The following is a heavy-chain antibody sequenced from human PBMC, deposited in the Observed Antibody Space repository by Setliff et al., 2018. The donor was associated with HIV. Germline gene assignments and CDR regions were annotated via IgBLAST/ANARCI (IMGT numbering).Heavy chain of an antibody. D-gene: IGHD3-16*01. CDR2: ISRNSSYM. CDR1: GFTFSSYN. Sequence: GESLKISCAASGFTFSSYNMNWVRQAPGKGLEWVSSISRNSSYMYYADSVKGRFTISRDSAKSSLYLQMNSLRVEDTAVYYCVRAEGGGSYDYWGQGTLVTVSS. CDR3: VRAEGGGSYDY. V-gene: IGHV3-21*01. J-gene: IGHJ4*02.